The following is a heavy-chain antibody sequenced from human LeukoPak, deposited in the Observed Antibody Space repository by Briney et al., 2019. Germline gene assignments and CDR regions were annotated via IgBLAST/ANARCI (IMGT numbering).Heavy chain of an antibody. J-gene: IGHJ4*02. CDR1: GYTFTGYY. D-gene: IGHD5-18*01. CDR2: INPNSGGT. CDR3: ARARWIQLWLPFDY. Sequence: GASVKVSCKASGYTFTGYYIHWVRQAPGQGLEWMGRINPNSGGTNYAQKFQGRVTMTRDTSISTAYMELSRLRSDDTAVYYCARARWIQLWLPFDYWGQGTLVTVSS. V-gene: IGHV1-2*06.